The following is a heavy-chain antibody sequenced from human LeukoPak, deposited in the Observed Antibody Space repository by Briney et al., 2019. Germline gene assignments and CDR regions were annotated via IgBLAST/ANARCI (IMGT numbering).Heavy chain of an antibody. V-gene: IGHV1-18*01. CDR1: GYTFTSYG. Sequence: GASVKVSCKASGYTFTSYGISWVRQAPGQGLEWMGWISAYNGNTNYAQKLQGRVTMTTDTSTNTAYMELRSLRSDDTAVYYCARPLLLANSRGPLGWFDPWGQGTLVTVSS. CDR3: ARPLLLANSRGPLGWFDP. D-gene: IGHD3-22*01. CDR2: ISAYNGNT. J-gene: IGHJ5*02.